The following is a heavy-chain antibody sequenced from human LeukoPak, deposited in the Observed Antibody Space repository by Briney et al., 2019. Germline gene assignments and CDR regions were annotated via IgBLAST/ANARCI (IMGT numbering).Heavy chain of an antibody. D-gene: IGHD6-19*01. V-gene: IGHV3-21*01. J-gene: IGHJ4*02. CDR2: ISSSSSYI. Sequence: GGSLRLSCAASGFTFSSYAMSWVRQAPGKGLEWVSSISSSSSYIYYADSVKGRFTISRDNAKNSLYLQMNSLRAEDTAVYYCARDLSSGWYSMWGYFDYWGQGTLVTVSS. CDR3: ARDLSSGWYSMWGYFDY. CDR1: GFTFSSYA.